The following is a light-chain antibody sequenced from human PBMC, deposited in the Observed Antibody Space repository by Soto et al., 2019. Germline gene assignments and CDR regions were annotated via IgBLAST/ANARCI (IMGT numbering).Light chain of an antibody. CDR2: RAS. Sequence: NVLTQSPGTLSLSPGQRATPSCRASQSLSGNYLAGYQQKPGQAPRVLIYRASIRATGISDRFSGSGSGSNFNLTISRLEPEDFAVYYCRQCAASPWTFGQGTKVEIK. J-gene: IGKJ1*01. CDR1: QSLSGNY. V-gene: IGKV3-20*01. CDR3: RQCAASPWT.